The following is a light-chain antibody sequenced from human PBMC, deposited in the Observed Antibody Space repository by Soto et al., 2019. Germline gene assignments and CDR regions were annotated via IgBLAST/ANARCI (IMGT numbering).Light chain of an antibody. CDR2: DVT. CDR3: SSYTTARNVI. CDR1: SSDVGYYDY. Sequence: QSALTQPASVSGSPGQSITISCTRTSSDVGYYDYVSWYQQYPGKAPKLIVYDVTDRPSGVSNRFSGSKSGNTASLTISGLQAEDEAAYYCSSYTTARNVIFGGGTKLTVL. V-gene: IGLV2-14*01. J-gene: IGLJ2*01.